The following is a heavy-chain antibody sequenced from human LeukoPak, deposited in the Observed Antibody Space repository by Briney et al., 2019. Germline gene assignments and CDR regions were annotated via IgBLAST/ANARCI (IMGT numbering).Heavy chain of an antibody. CDR2: ISSSGSTI. Sequence: PGGSLRLSCAASEFTFSSYGMNWVRQAPGKGLEWVSYISSSGSTIYYADSVKGRFTISRDNAKNSLYLQMNSLRAEDTAVYYCARDQGDGYNYYMDVWGKGTTVTISS. D-gene: IGHD5-24*01. CDR3: ARDQGDGYNYYMDV. V-gene: IGHV3-48*04. CDR1: EFTFSSYG. J-gene: IGHJ6*03.